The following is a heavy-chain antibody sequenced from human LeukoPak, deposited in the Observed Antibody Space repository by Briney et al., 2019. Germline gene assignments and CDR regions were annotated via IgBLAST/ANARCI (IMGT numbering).Heavy chain of an antibody. CDR1: GFAFSRYW. Sequence: PGGSLRLSCAAAGFAFSRYWMSWVRQAPGKGLEWAANIKEDRTVKYYVESVKGRFTISRDNAKNSLYLQMNSLRAEDTAVYYCAASITMFDYWGQGTLVTVSS. CDR2: IKEDRTVK. D-gene: IGHD3-10*01. J-gene: IGHJ4*02. CDR3: AASITMFDY. V-gene: IGHV3-7*02.